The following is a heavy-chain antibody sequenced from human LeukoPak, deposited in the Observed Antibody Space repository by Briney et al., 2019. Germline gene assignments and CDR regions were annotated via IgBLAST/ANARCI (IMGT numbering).Heavy chain of an antibody. Sequence: GGSLRLSCAASGFTFSNSAMSWVRQAPGKGLEWVSVLTGNGGRTYYADSVKGRFTTSRDSSQNTLYLQMNSLRAEDTAVYYCATVGSSGWYYFDYWGQGTLVTVSS. D-gene: IGHD6-19*01. V-gene: IGHV3-23*01. CDR2: LTGNGGRT. CDR1: GFTFSNSA. CDR3: ATVGSSGWYYFDY. J-gene: IGHJ4*02.